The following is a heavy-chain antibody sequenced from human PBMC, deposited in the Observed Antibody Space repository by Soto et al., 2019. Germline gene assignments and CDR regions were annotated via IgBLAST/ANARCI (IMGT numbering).Heavy chain of an antibody. CDR1: GYSFTIYW. J-gene: IGHJ3*02. CDR3: ARGYYDSSGYSDLGAFDI. D-gene: IGHD3-22*01. CDR2: IYPGDSDT. Sequence: PGESLKISCKGSGYSFTIYWIGWVRQMPGKGLEWMGIIYPGDSDTRYSPSFQGQVTISADKSISTACLQWSSLKASDTAMYYCARGYYDSSGYSDLGAFDIWGQGTMVTVSS. V-gene: IGHV5-51*01.